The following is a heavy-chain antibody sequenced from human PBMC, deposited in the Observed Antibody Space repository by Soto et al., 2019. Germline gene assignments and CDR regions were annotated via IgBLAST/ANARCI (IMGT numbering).Heavy chain of an antibody. D-gene: IGHD3-10*01. CDR2: VNNGGGGT. V-gene: IGHV3-23*01. J-gene: IGHJ4*02. CDR1: GFTFSNYA. CDR3: AKERLGRGIDY. Sequence: EVLLLDSGGGLVQPGGSLRLSCAASGFTFSNYAMTWVRQAPGKGPEWISTVNNGGGGTYYADSVKGRFTISRDNSKNTLYLQVSSLRAEVTAVYYCAKERLGRGIDYWGQGILVTVSS.